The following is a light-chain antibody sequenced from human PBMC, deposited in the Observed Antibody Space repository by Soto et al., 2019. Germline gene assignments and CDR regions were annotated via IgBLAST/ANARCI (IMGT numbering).Light chain of an antibody. CDR1: QSVSSH. J-gene: IGKJ1*01. Sequence: EIVMTQSPATLSVSPGERATLSCRASQSVSSHLAWFQQKPGQAPRXLIYGASTRASAIPARFSGSGSGTELTITISSLQSEDFEVYYCQQYTNWPRTFGQGTKVDIK. V-gene: IGKV3-15*01. CDR2: GAS. CDR3: QQYTNWPRT.